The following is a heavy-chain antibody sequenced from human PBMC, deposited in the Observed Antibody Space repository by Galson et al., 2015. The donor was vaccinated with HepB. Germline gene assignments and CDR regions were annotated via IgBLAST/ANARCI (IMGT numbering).Heavy chain of an antibody. J-gene: IGHJ4*02. D-gene: IGHD3-10*01. CDR3: AKRYSYNSGSFDY. Sequence: SLRLSCAATGFTFSSYGMSWVRQAPGKGLEWVSAISGGGGNTYYSDSVKGRFTISRDNSKSTLYLEMNSLGAEDTAVYHCAKRYSYNSGSFDYWGQGTLVTVSS. CDR2: ISGGGGNT. V-gene: IGHV3-23*01. CDR1: GFTFSSYG.